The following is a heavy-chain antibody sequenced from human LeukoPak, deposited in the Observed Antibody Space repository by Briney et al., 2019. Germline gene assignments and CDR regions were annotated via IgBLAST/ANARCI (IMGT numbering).Heavy chain of an antibody. D-gene: IGHD2-2*01. Sequence: PSETLSLTCAVSGYSISSGYYWGWIRQPPGKGLEWIGSIYHSGSTYYNPSLKSRVTVSVDTSKNQFSLKLSSVTAADTAVYYCVRSNIVVVPAANFDYWGQGTLVTVSS. CDR2: IYHSGST. CDR3: VRSNIVVVPAANFDY. V-gene: IGHV4-38-2*01. J-gene: IGHJ4*02. CDR1: GYSISSGYY.